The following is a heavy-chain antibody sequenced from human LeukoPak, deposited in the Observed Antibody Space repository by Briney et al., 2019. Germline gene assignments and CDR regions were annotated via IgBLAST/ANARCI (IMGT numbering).Heavy chain of an antibody. J-gene: IGHJ4*02. CDR1: GDIVSSNSAA. CDR2: TYYRSKWYN. V-gene: IGHV6-1*01. CDR3: AREYCSGGNCYEFDH. Sequence: SQTLSLTCAISGDIVSSNSAAWNWIRQSPSRGLEWLGRTYYRSKWYNDYAVSVISRIKINPDTSKNQFSLQLNSATPEDTAVYYCAREYCSGGNCYEFDHWGQGTLVTVSS. D-gene: IGHD2-15*01.